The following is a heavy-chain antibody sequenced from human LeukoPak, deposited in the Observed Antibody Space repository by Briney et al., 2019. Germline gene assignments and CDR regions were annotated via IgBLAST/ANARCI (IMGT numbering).Heavy chain of an antibody. J-gene: IGHJ5*02. D-gene: IGHD3-22*01. Sequence: PSETLSLTCAVYGGSFSSYYWSWIRQPPRKGLEWIGEINHSGSTNYNPSLKSRVTISVDTSKNQFSLKLSFVTAADTAMYYCARGRHAVVIFWFDPWGQGTLVTVSS. CDR3: ARGRHAVVIFWFDP. CDR2: INHSGST. V-gene: IGHV4-34*01. CDR1: GGSFSSYY.